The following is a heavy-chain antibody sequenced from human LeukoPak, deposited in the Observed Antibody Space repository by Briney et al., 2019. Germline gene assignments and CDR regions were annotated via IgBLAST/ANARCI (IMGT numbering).Heavy chain of an antibody. Sequence: GGPLRLPCAALGYTLGLLAVLGARHARGGARVGLPGLSGNSGSIGYAASVRGRLTISRDNAKNTLYLQMNSLRAEDTALYYCAKGHLVVAALRGGAFDIWGQGTMVTVSS. J-gene: IGHJ3*02. CDR2: LSGNSGSI. D-gene: IGHD2-15*01. CDR1: GYTLGLLA. CDR3: AKGHLVVAALRGGAFDI. V-gene: IGHV3-9*01.